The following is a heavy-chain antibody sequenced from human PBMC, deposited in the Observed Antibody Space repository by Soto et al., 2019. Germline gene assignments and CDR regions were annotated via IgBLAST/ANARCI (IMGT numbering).Heavy chain of an antibody. V-gene: IGHV3-74*01. CDR2: MSSDGSST. J-gene: IGHJ4*02. CDR1: CFTFSTYW. Sequence: EVQLVESGGDLVQPGGSLRLSCAASCFTFSTYWMHWVRQVPGKGPEWVSRMSSDGSSTAYADSVRGRFIISRDNAKNTLYLQMNSLRVDDTAVYYCARGTVRDHDFGDHWGLGTLVAVSS. D-gene: IGHD4-17*01. CDR3: ARGTVRDHDFGDH.